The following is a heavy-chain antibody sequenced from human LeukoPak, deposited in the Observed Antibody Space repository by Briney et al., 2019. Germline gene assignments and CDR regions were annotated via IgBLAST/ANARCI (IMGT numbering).Heavy chain of an antibody. CDR1: GFTFSSYS. J-gene: IGHJ3*02. Sequence: GGSLRLSCAASGFTFSSYSMNWVRQAPGKGLEWVSSISSSSSYIYYADSVKGRFTISRDNAKNSLYLQMNSLRAEDTAVYYCARYYDFWSEAFDIWGQGTMVTVSS. CDR3: ARYYDFWSEAFDI. CDR2: ISSSSSYI. D-gene: IGHD3-3*01. V-gene: IGHV3-21*01.